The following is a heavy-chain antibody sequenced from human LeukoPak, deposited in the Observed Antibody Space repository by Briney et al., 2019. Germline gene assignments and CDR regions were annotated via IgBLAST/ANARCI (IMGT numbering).Heavy chain of an antibody. CDR1: GFTFSSYE. Sequence: GGSLRLSCAASGFTFSSYEMNWVRQAPGKGVEGVSYISSSGSTIYYADSVKGRFTISRDNAKNSLYLQMNSLRAEDTAVYYCASAYGDYAGFDYWGQGTLVTVSS. D-gene: IGHD4-17*01. CDR2: ISSSGSTI. V-gene: IGHV3-48*03. CDR3: ASAYGDYAGFDY. J-gene: IGHJ4*02.